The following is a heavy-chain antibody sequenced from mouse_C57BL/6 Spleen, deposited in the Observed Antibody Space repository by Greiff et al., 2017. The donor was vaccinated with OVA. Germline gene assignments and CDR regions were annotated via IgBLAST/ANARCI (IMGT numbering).Heavy chain of an antibody. V-gene: IGHV1-26*01. CDR3: ARSRDYDGFAY. D-gene: IGHD2-4*01. J-gene: IGHJ3*01. CDR1: GYTFTDYY. Sequence: EVQLQQSGPELVKPGASVKISCKASGYTFTDYYMNWVKQSHGKSLEWIGDINPNNGGTSYNQKFKGKATLTVDKSSSTAYMELRSLTSEDSAVYYCARSRDYDGFAYWGQGTLVTVSA. CDR2: INPNNGGT.